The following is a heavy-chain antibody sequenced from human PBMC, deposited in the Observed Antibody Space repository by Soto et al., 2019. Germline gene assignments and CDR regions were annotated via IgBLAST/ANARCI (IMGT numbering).Heavy chain of an antibody. CDR3: ARGESYYYYMDV. CDR1: GGSISSGGYY. V-gene: IGHV4-31*03. CDR2: IYYIGST. J-gene: IGHJ6*03. Sequence: PSETLSLTCTVSGGSISSGGYYWSWIRQHPGKGLEWIGYIYYIGSTYYNPSLKSRVTISVDTSKNQFSLKLSSVTAADTAVYYCARGESYYYYMDVWGKGTTVTVSS.